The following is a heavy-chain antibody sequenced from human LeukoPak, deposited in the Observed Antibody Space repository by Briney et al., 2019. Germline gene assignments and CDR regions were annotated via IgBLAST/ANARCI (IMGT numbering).Heavy chain of an antibody. CDR1: GFTFSSYA. CDR3: ARGGSGYDIDY. V-gene: IGHV3-30-3*01. Sequence: GGPLRLSCAASGFTFSSYAMHWVRQAPGKGLEWVAVISYDGSNKYYADSVKGRFTISRDNSKNTLYLQMNSLRAEDTAVYYCARGGSGYDIDYWGQGTLVTVSS. CDR2: ISYDGSNK. J-gene: IGHJ4*02. D-gene: IGHD5-12*01.